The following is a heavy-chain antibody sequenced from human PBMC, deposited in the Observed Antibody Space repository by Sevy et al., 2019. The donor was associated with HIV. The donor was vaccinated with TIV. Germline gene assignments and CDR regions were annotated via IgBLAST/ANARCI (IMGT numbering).Heavy chain of an antibody. V-gene: IGHV3-23*01. D-gene: IGHD2-8*01. Sequence: GGSLRLSCAASGFTFSKYSMSWVRQAPGKGLEWVSTLSFGCGRINYADSVKGRFTISRDDSKKTLYLKMNSLRADDTAVYYCAREGCTKPHDYWGQGTLVTVSS. CDR3: AREGCTKPHDY. CDR1: GFTFSKYS. CDR2: LSFGCGRI. J-gene: IGHJ4*02.